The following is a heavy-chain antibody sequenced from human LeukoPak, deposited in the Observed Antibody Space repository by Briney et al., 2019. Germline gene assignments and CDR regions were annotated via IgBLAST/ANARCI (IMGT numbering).Heavy chain of an antibody. CDR2: INHSGST. V-gene: IGHV4-34*01. D-gene: IGHD5-18*01. CDR1: GGSFSGYY. CDR3: ARGQIRYSYGIFDY. J-gene: IGHJ4*02. Sequence: SETLSLTCAAYGGSFSGYYWSWIRQPPGKGLEWIGEINHSGSTNYNPSLKSRVTISVDTSKNQFSLKLSSVTAADTAVYYCARGQIRYSYGIFDYWGQGTLVTVSS.